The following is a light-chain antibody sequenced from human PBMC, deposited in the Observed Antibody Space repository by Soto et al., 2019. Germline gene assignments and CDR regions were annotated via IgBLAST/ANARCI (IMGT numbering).Light chain of an antibody. CDR1: QSVDSNF. Sequence: ENVLTQSPGTLSLSPGERATLSCRASQSVDSNFLAWYQQKPGQAPRLLIYGASTRSAGVPDRFSGSGSGTDFTLTITRLESEDFVVYYCQQYGRSPLMYTFGQGTKLGVK. CDR2: GAS. CDR3: QQYGRSPLMYT. J-gene: IGKJ2*01. V-gene: IGKV3-20*01.